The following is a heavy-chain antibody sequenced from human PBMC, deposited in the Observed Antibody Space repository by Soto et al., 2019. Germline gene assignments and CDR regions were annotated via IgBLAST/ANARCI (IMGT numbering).Heavy chain of an antibody. V-gene: IGHV3-15*01. CDR2: IKSKTDGGTT. CDR1: GFTFRNAW. D-gene: IGHD3-10*01. J-gene: IGHJ4*02. Sequence: PGGSRRRSGAASGFTFRNAWMRWVRQAPGKGLEWVGRIKSKTDGGTTDYAAPVKCRFTISRDDSKNTLYLQMNSLKTEDTAVYYCTTDFPYYYGSGSYYNVVDYWGQGTLVTVSS. CDR3: TTDFPYYYGSGSYYNVVDY.